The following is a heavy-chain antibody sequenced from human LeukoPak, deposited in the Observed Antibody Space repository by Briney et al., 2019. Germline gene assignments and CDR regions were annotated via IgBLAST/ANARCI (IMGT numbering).Heavy chain of an antibody. Sequence: PSGTLSLTCAVSGGSISSSNWWSWVRQPPGKGLEWIGEIYHSGSTNYNPSLKSRVTISVDKSKNQFSLKLSSVTAADTAVYYCARDLPGYSSSWSAFVIWGQGTMVTVSS. CDR2: IYHSGST. CDR3: ARDLPGYSSSWSAFVI. V-gene: IGHV4-4*02. D-gene: IGHD6-13*01. CDR1: GGSISSSNW. J-gene: IGHJ3*02.